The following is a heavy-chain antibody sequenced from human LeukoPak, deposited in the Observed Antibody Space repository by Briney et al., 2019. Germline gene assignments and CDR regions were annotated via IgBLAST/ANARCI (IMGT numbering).Heavy chain of an antibody. CDR1: GYTFTGYC. Sequence: GASVKVSCKASGYTFTGYCMHWVRQAPGQGLEWMGWINPNSGGTNYAQKFQGRVTMTRDTSISTAYMELSRLRSDDTAVYYCARDQRRYFDWLEEVDYWGQGTLVTVSS. D-gene: IGHD3-9*01. CDR3: ARDQRRYFDWLEEVDY. J-gene: IGHJ4*02. CDR2: INPNSGGT. V-gene: IGHV1-2*02.